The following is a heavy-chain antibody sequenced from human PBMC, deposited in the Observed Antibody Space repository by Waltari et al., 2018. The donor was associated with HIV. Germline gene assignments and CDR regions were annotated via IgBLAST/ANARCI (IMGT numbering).Heavy chain of an antibody. CDR1: GFTFRTFR. CDR2: INSDGSST. CDR3: ARGRYYGMDV. J-gene: IGHJ6*02. V-gene: IGHV3-74*01. Sequence: EVQLVESGGGLVQPGGSLRLPCAASGFTFRTFRMHGVRQTPGKGLVWVSGINSDGSSTTYADSVKGRFTISRDNPKNTLYLQMSSLRAEDTAVYFCARGRYYGMDVWGQGTTVTVSS.